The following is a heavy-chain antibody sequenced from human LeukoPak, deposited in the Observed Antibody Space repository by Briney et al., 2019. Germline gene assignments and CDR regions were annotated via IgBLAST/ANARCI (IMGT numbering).Heavy chain of an antibody. Sequence: ASVKVSCKVSGYTLTELSMHWVRQAPGKGLEWMGGFDPEDGETIYAQKFQGRVTMTEDTSTDTAYMELSSLRSEDTAVYYCAKGFSYGLTPRTVYLDYWGQGTLVTVSS. CDR2: FDPEDGET. V-gene: IGHV1-24*01. CDR3: AKGFSYGLTPRTVYLDY. CDR1: GYTLTELS. D-gene: IGHD5-18*01. J-gene: IGHJ4*02.